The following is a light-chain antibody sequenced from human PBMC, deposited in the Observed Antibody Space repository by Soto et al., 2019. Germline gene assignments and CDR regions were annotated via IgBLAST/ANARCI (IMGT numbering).Light chain of an antibody. J-gene: IGKJ1*01. CDR1: QSVSSNY. CDR3: QQYGSSPWT. Sequence: TLSLSPGARATLSCRASQSVSSNYLAWYQQKPGQAPRPLIYGASSRATGIPDRFSGSGAGTDFTLTISRLEPEDFAVYYCQQYGSSPWTFGQGTKVDI. CDR2: GAS. V-gene: IGKV3-20*01.